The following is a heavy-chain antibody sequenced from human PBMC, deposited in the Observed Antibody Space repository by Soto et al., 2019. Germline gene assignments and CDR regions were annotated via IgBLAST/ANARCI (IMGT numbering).Heavy chain of an antibody. V-gene: IGHV4-34*01. CDR3: ARGLLSSWYQGNWFDP. CDR1: GGSFSGYY. D-gene: IGHD6-13*01. J-gene: IGHJ5*02. CDR2: INHSGST. Sequence: LSLTCAVYGGSFSGYYWSWIRQPPGKGLEWIGEINHSGSTNYNPSLKSRVTISVDTSKNQFSLKLSSVTAADTAVYYCARGLLSSWYQGNWFDPWGQGTLVTVSS.